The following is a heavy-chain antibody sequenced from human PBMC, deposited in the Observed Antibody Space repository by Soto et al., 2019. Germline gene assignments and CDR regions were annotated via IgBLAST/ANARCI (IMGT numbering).Heavy chain of an antibody. V-gene: IGHV1-69*13. CDR2: IIPIFGTA. CDR3: ARALPPYSSSPDYYYYGMDV. CDR1: GGTFSSYA. Sequence: ASVKVSCKASGGTFSSYAISWVRQAPGQGLEWMGGIIPIFGTANYAQKFQGRVTITADESTSTAYMELSSLRSEDTAVYYCARALPPYSSSPDYYYYGMDVWGQGTTVTVSS. D-gene: IGHD6-6*01. J-gene: IGHJ6*02.